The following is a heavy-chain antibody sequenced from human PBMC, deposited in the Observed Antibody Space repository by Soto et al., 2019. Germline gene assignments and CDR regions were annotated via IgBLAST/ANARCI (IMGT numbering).Heavy chain of an antibody. V-gene: IGHV3-74*01. CDR1: GLTFSTSW. CDR2: INGDGTIT. Sequence: EGQLVESGGGLVQPGGSLRLSCAASGLTFSTSWMHWVRQVPGKGLVWVSRINGDGTITTYADAVKGRFTISRDNANNTLFVQMHGLREDDTAVYYCARTEFRNDAFDMWCQGTMVTVSS. CDR3: ARTEFRNDAFDM. D-gene: IGHD2-21*02. J-gene: IGHJ3*02.